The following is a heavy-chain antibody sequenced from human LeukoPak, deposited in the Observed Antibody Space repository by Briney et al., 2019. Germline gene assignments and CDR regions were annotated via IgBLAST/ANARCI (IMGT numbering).Heavy chain of an antibody. V-gene: IGHV3-11*04. CDR2: ISGSGSTI. CDR1: GFTFSSYA. CDR3: ARYYYYYMDV. Sequence: PGGSLRLSCAASGFTFSSYAMSWIRQAPGKGLEWVSYISGSGSTINYADSVKGRFTISRDNAKNSLYLQMNSLRAEDTAVYYCARYYYYYMDVWGKGTTVTVSS. J-gene: IGHJ6*03.